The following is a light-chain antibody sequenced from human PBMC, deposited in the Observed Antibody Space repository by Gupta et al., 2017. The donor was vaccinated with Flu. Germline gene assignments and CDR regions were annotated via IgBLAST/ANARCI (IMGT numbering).Light chain of an antibody. J-gene: IGKJ1*01. Sequence: EIMLTQSPATLSVSLGERVTVSCRASQSISNNLAWYQQKPGQPPRLLIYNSYTRATDIPARFSGAGSGTDFTLTIDSLRSEDFAVYYCQHYSDRPPWTFAPGTKVDLK. CDR1: QSISNN. V-gene: IGKV3-15*01. CDR3: QHYSDRPPWT. CDR2: NSY.